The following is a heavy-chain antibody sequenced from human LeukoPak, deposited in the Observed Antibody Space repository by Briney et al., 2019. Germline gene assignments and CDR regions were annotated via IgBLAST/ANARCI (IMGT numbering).Heavy chain of an antibody. J-gene: IGHJ5*02. D-gene: IGHD3-16*02. CDR2: IWYDGSDK. Sequence: PGGSLRLSCAGSGFNFSSYGMHWVRQAPGKGPEWVAVIWYDGSDKFYADSVEGRFTISRDTSKSTLYLQMNSLRVEDTAVYYCAKDLFGGFIDWFDPWGQGTLVTVSS. CDR3: AKDLFGGFIDWFDP. V-gene: IGHV3-33*06. CDR1: GFNFSSYG.